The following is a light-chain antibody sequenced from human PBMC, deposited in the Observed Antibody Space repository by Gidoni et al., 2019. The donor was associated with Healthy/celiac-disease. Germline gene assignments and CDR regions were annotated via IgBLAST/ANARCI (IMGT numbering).Light chain of an antibody. CDR1: QSVSSSY. CDR2: GAS. Sequence: IALTQSPGTLSLSPGERATLSCRASQSVSSSYLAVYQQKPGQAPRLLIYGASSRATGSPDRFSGSGSVTDFTLTISRLEPEDFSVYYCQQYGSSPRFTFGPGTKVDIK. CDR3: QQYGSSPRFT. V-gene: IGKV3-20*01. J-gene: IGKJ3*01.